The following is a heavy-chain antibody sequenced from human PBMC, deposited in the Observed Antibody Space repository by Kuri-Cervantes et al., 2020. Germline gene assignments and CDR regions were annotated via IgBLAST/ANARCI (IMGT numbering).Heavy chain of an antibody. V-gene: IGHV4-30-2*01. CDR3: ARVGNYYYYGMDV. CDR1: GGSISSGGYS. D-gene: IGHD3-10*01. Sequence: LRLSCGVSGGSISSGGYSWNWSRQPPGKGLEWIGNIYHSGSTFYNPSPKSRVTISVDRSKNQFSLKLSSLTAADTAVYYCARVGNYYYYGMDVWGQGTTVTVSS. CDR2: IYHSGST. J-gene: IGHJ6*02.